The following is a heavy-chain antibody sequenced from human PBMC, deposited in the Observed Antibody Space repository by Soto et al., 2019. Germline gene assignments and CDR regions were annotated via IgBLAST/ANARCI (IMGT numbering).Heavy chain of an antibody. J-gene: IGHJ4*02. Sequence: GASVKVSCKTSGYTFTGYYMHWVRQAPGQGLEWMGWINPNSGDTNYAPKFQGRVTMTRATPFTTVYIDLTWLISDDTAVYYCARRGDRTVGYLDFWGQGALVTVSS. V-gene: IGHV1-2*02. CDR3: ARRGDRTVGYLDF. CDR2: INPNSGDT. CDR1: GYTFTGYY. D-gene: IGHD2-21*01.